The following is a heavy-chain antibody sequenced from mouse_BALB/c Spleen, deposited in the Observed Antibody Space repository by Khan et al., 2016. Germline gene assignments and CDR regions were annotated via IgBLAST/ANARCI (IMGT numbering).Heavy chain of an antibody. J-gene: IGHJ4*01. CDR1: GYTFTDYY. CDR3: ARSYYGYFAMDY. CDR2: IFPGSGST. D-gene: IGHD1-2*01. Sequence: QIQLVQSGTELPRPGASVKLSCKASGYTFTDYYLHWVKQRTGQGLEWIGEIFPGSGSTYYNEKFKGKASLTADTSSSTAYMQLSSLTSEDSAFYFCARSYYGYFAMDYWGHGASVTVSS. V-gene: IGHV1-77*01.